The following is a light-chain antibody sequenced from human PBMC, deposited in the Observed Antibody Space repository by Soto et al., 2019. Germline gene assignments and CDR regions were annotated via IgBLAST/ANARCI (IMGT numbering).Light chain of an antibody. CDR3: QQYNSWRPT. V-gene: IGKV3-15*01. Sequence: EIVMTQSPATLSVSPGERATLSCRASQSVSSNLAWYQQKPGQSPRLLISGASTRATAFPARFSGSGSGTEFTLTISSLQSEDFAVYYCQQYNSWRPTCGQGTKVGIK. CDR1: QSVSSN. CDR2: GAS. J-gene: IGKJ1*01.